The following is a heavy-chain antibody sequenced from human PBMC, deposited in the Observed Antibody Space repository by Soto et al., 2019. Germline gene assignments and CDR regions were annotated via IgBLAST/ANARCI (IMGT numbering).Heavy chain of an antibody. CDR2: INTNTGNP. D-gene: IGHD3-3*01. CDR1: GYTFTSYA. CDR3: ARDSTYDFWSGYYTTGGMDV. J-gene: IGHJ6*02. Sequence: GASVKVSCKASGYTFTSYAMHWVRQAPGQGLEWMGWINTNTGNPTYAQGFTGRFVFALDTSVSTAYLQICSLKAEDTAVYYCARDSTYDFWSGYYTTGGMDVWGQGTTVTVSS. V-gene: IGHV7-4-1*01.